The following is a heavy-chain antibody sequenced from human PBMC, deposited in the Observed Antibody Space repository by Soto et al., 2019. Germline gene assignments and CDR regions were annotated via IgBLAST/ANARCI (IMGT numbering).Heavy chain of an antibody. CDR3: ARDRGVATRPYYYYYMDV. CDR2: IIPILGIA. D-gene: IGHD5-12*01. V-gene: IGHV1-69*04. J-gene: IGHJ6*03. Sequence: SVKVSCKASGGTFSSYTISWVRQAPGQGLEWMGRIIPILGIANYAQKFQGWVTMTRDTSISTAYMELSRLRSDDTAVYYCARDRGVATRPYYYYYMDVWGKGTTVTVSS. CDR1: GGTFSSYT.